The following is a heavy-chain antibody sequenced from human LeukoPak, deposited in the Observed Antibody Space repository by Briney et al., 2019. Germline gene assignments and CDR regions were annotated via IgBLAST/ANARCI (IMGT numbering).Heavy chain of an antibody. D-gene: IGHD4-17*01. CDR2: ISKNGDST. V-gene: IGHV3-64*01. Sequence: GGSLRLFCAASGFTFSSYAMHWIRQAPGKGLEYVSAISKNGDSTFHAISVKGRFTISRDNSKNTLYLQMGSLRPEDMAVYYCARMDYSDQFFQHWGQGSLVTVSS. CDR1: GFTFSSYA. CDR3: ARMDYSDQFFQH. J-gene: IGHJ1*01.